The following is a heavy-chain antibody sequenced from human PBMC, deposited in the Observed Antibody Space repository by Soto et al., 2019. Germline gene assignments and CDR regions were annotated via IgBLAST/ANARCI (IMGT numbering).Heavy chain of an antibody. V-gene: IGHV2-5*02. CDR2: IYWDDDK. J-gene: IGHJ4*02. CDR3: AHSDSRLSHSLDY. Sequence: QITLKESGPTLVKPTQTLTLTCTFSGFSLTSDGAAVSWVRQPPGKALEWLALIYWDDDKRYSPSLKSRLTITKDPPNNQVVLTMTSMDPSDTATYFCAHSDSRLSHSLDYWGQGSLVTVSS. CDR1: GFSLTSDGAA. D-gene: IGHD4-4*01.